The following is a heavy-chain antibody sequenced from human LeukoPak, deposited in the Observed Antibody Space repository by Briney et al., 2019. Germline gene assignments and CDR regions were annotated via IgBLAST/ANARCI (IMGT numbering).Heavy chain of an antibody. J-gene: IGHJ4*02. CDR2: ISYDGSNK. V-gene: IGHV3-30*04. D-gene: IGHD5-18*01. Sequence: GGSLRLSCAASGFTFSSYAMHWVRQAPGKGLEWVAVISYDGSNKYYADSVKGRFTISRDNSKNTLYLQMNSLRAEDTAVYYCARSLQLWDDFDYWGQGTLVTVSS. CDR1: GFTFSSYA. CDR3: ARSLQLWDDFDY.